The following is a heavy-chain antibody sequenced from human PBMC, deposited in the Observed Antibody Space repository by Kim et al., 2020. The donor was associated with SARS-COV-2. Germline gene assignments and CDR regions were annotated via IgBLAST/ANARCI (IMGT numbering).Heavy chain of an antibody. CDR1: GFTVSSNY. CDR2: IYSGGST. J-gene: IGHJ6*02. Sequence: GGSLRLSCAASGFTVSSNYMSWVRQAPGKGLEWVSVIYSGGSTYYADSVKGRFTISRNNSKNTLYLQMNSLRAEDTAVYYCARFGPNLNYYDSSGYYYPGGMDVWGQGTTVTVSS. V-gene: IGHV3-53*04. CDR3: ARFGPNLNYYDSSGYYYPGGMDV. D-gene: IGHD3-22*01.